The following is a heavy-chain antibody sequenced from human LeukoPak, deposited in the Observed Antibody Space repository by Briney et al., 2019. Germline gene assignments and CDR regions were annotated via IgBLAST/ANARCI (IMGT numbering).Heavy chain of an antibody. CDR3: AKDFRIGYSAHFDY. D-gene: IGHD2-21*01. CDR2: VYENGGTT. V-gene: IGHV3-23*01. J-gene: IGHJ4*02. Sequence: GGSLRLSCVGSGFTFRSHAMSWVRQAPEKGLKFVSGVYENGGTTYYADSVKGRFSISRDNSKNTLYLQMDSLRGEDTAVYYCAKDFRIGYSAHFDYWGQGALVTVSS. CDR1: GFTFRSHA.